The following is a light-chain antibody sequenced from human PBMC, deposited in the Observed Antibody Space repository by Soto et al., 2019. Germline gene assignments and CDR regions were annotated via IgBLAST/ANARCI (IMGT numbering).Light chain of an antibody. J-gene: IGLJ2*01. Sequence: QSALTQPASVSGSPGQSITISCTGTSSDVGGYNYVSWYQQHPGKAPKRMIYEGSKRPSGVSNRFSGSKSGNTASLTISGLQAEDEADYYCCSYAGSSTVVFGGGTKLTVL. CDR3: CSYAGSSTVV. V-gene: IGLV2-23*01. CDR1: SSDVGGYNY. CDR2: EGS.